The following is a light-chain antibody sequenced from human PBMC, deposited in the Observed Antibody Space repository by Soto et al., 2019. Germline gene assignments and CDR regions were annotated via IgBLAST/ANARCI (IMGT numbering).Light chain of an antibody. CDR3: SSYTSRTTPV. J-gene: IGLJ2*01. CDR1: SSDVGGYAY. V-gene: IGLV2-14*01. CDR2: EVS. Sequence: QSVLTQPASVSGSPGQTITISCTGTSSDVGGYAYVSWYQQYPGKVPKLVIYEVSNRPSGVSHRFSGSRSGNTASLTISGLQAEDEADYHCSSYTSRTTPVFGGGTKLTVL.